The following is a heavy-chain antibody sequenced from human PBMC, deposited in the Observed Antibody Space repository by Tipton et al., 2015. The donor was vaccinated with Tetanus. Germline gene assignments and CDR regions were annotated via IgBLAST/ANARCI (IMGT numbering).Heavy chain of an antibody. CDR1: GGSVSSGSYY. CDR3: ARDQGGGRVVRLNWFDP. Sequence: TLSLTCTIFGGSVSSGSYYWAWLRHQPGKGLEWIGYIYYSGSTYYNPSFKSRVTMSVDTSKNQFSLKLSSVTAADTAIYYCARDQGGGRVVRLNWFDPWGQGTPVTVSS. V-gene: IGHV4-31*03. J-gene: IGHJ5*02. CDR2: IYYSGST. D-gene: IGHD6-6*01.